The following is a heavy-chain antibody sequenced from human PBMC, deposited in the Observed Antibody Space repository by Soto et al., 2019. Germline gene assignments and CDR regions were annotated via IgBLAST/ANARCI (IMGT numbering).Heavy chain of an antibody. D-gene: IGHD3-10*01. CDR2: VFDHGST. V-gene: IGHV4-4*02. J-gene: IGHJ5*01. CDR1: GVSISGGNV. CDR3: ARVLSGNKEWFDS. Sequence: QVQLQESGPGLVKPWGTLSLTCAVSGVSISGGNVWSWVRQPPGKGLEWIGEVFDHGSTNYNPSLKRRVTMSVDKSQNDFSLNLTSVTAADTAVYYCARVLSGNKEWFDSWGQGILVTASS.